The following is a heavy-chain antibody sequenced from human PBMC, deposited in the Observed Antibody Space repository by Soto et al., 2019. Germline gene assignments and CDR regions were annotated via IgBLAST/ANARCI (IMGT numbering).Heavy chain of an antibody. D-gene: IGHD5-18*01. CDR2: ISYDGSNK. J-gene: IGHJ4*02. CDR3: ARAIQLWFTFDY. CDR1: GFTFSSYA. V-gene: IGHV3-30-3*01. Sequence: LRLSCAASGFTFSSYAMHWVRQAPGKGLEWVAVISYDGSNKYYADSVKGRFTISRDNSKNTLYLQMNSLRAEDTAVYYCARAIQLWFTFDYWGQGTLVTVSS.